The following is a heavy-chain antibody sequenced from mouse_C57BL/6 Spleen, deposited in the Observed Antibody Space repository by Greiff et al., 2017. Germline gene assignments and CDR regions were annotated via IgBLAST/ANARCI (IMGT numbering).Heavy chain of an antibody. D-gene: IGHD2-3*01. CDR1: GYSITSGYY. V-gene: IGHV3-6*01. Sequence: EVKLVESGPGLVKPSQSLSLTCSVTGYSITSGYYWNWIRQFPGNKLEWMGYISYDGSNNYNPSLKNRISITRDTSKNQFFLKLNSVTTEDTATYYGARAGDDGYSGAYWGQGTLVTVSA. CDR3: ARAGDDGYSGAY. J-gene: IGHJ3*01. CDR2: ISYDGSN.